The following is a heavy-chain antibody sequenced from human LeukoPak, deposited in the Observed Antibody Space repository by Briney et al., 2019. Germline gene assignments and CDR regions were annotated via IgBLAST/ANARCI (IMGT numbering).Heavy chain of an antibody. D-gene: IGHD3-3*01. Sequence: SETLSLTCDVYGGSFSGYYWSWIRQPPGKGLEWIGEINHSGSTNYNPSLKSRVTISVDTSKNQFSLKLSSVTAADTAVYYCANLPGQWSGWHFDLWGRGTLVTVSS. CDR2: INHSGST. CDR3: ANLPGQWSGWHFDL. J-gene: IGHJ2*01. CDR1: GGSFSGYY. V-gene: IGHV4-34*01.